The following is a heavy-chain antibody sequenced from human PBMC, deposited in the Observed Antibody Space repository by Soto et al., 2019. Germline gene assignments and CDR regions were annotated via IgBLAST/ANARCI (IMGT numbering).Heavy chain of an antibody. D-gene: IGHD3-10*01. Sequence: KPSETLSLTCTVSGGSVSGGSYYWNWIRQPPGKGLEWIGYIYLSGRTNYNPSLKSRVTISIDTSKNQFSLKLSSVTAADTAVYYCARLPENYGSGSYYFDYWGQGTLVTVSS. V-gene: IGHV4-61*01. CDR3: ARLPENYGSGSYYFDY. J-gene: IGHJ4*02. CDR2: IYLSGRT. CDR1: GGSVSGGSYY.